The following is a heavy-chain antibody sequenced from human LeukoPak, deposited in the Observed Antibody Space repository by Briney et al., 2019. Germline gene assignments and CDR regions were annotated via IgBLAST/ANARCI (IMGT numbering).Heavy chain of an antibody. J-gene: IGHJ5*02. CDR1: GFTFSSFW. V-gene: IGHV3-7*01. Sequence: GGSLRLSCEASGFTFSSFWMGWVRQAPGKGLEWVANIHPDGSDTSYVDSVKGRFTISRDNAKESMFLQMNSLRAEEMAVYCCVRWGEEAGMDRWGQGTLVTVSS. D-gene: IGHD6-19*01. CDR3: VRWGEEAGMDR. CDR2: IHPDGSDT.